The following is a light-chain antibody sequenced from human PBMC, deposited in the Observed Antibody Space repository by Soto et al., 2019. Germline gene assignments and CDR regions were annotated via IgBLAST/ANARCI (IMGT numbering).Light chain of an antibody. CDR3: QQYSNWPWT. CDR1: QSVGSY. J-gene: IGKJ1*01. V-gene: IGKV3-15*01. Sequence: ETVMTQSPATLSVSPGETATLSCGASQSVGSYLAWYQQRRGQGPRLLVYDASTRAWTAGIPARSSGSGSGTQFTLTISSLQSEDFAVYYCQQYSNWPWTFGQGTKVDIK. CDR2: DAS.